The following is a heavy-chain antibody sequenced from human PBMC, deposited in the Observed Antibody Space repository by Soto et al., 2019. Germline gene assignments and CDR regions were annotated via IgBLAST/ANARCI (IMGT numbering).Heavy chain of an antibody. J-gene: IGHJ3*02. V-gene: IGHV3-48*02. D-gene: IGHD3-22*01. CDR2: ISSSSSTI. CDR1: GFTFSSYS. Sequence: EVQLVESGGGLVQPGGSLRLSCAASGFTFSSYSMNWVRQAPGKGLEWVSYISSSSSTIYYADSVKGRFTISRDNAKNSLYLQMNSLRDEDTAVYYCARDGPSYYYDSSGLVDIWGQGTMVTVSS. CDR3: ARDGPSYYYDSSGLVDI.